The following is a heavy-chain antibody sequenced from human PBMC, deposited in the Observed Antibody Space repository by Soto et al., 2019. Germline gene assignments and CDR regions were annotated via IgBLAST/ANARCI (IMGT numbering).Heavy chain of an antibody. CDR1: GFTFSSYS. CDR3: ARGIGYSSSSIPFDY. Sequence: GGSLRLSCAASGFTFSSYSMNWVRQAPGKGLEWVSSISSSSSYIYYADSVKGRFTISRDNAKNSLHLQMNSLRAEDTAVYYCARGIGYSSSSIPFDYWGQGTLVTVSS. D-gene: IGHD6-13*01. V-gene: IGHV3-21*01. CDR2: ISSSSSYI. J-gene: IGHJ4*02.